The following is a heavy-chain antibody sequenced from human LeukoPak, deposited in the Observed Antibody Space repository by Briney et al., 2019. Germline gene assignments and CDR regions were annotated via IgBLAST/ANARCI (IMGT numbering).Heavy chain of an antibody. CDR3: ARPYYYSSGSLPY. CDR1: GFTFSSFW. Sequence: GGSLRLSCAASGFTFSSFWMSWVRQAPGKGLEWVASIKKDGSEKEYVDSVKGRFTISRDNAKNSLYLQMNSLRAEDTAVYYCARPYYYSSGSLPYWGQGTLVTVSS. D-gene: IGHD3-10*01. CDR2: IKKDGSEK. J-gene: IGHJ4*02. V-gene: IGHV3-7*01.